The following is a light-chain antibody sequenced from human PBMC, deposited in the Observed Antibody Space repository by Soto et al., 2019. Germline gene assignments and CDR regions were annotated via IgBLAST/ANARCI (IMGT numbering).Light chain of an antibody. V-gene: IGKV3-11*01. CDR1: QSVSSY. CDR2: DAS. Sequence: EIVLTQSPATLSLSPGERATLSCRASQSVSSYLAWYQQKPGQAPRLLIYDASNRATGIPARFSGSGSGTDFTLTISSLETEDFAVYXCQQRSNWPLTFGGGTKVEIK. CDR3: QQRSNWPLT. J-gene: IGKJ4*01.